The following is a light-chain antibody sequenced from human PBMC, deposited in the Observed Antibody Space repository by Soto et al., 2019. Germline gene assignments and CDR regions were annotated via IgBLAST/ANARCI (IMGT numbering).Light chain of an antibody. CDR1: YSINSY. J-gene: IGKJ1*01. CDR2: AAS. Sequence: QSPAPQSAAVGERVSITCRPSYSINSYLNWYQQRPGKAPKLLIYAASSLQTGVSSRFSGSGSGTDFTLIISSLQPEDSATDYFQQSYGIPREFGQGTKVDIK. V-gene: IGKV1-39*01. CDR3: QQSYGIPRE.